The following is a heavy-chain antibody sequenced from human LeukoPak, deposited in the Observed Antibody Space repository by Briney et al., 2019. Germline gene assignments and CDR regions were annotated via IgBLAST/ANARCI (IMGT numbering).Heavy chain of an antibody. D-gene: IGHD6-13*01. V-gene: IGHV3-21*01. CDR3: ARVPGYSSSWSGFDL. J-gene: IGHJ3*01. Sequence: PGGSLRLSCAASGFSFSSYSMNWVRQAPGKGLEWVSSISRSSTFIYYADSVKGRFTVSRDNAKNSLYLQMNSLRAENTGVYYCARVPGYSSSWSGFDLWGQGTMVTVSS. CDR1: GFSFSSYS. CDR2: ISRSSTFI.